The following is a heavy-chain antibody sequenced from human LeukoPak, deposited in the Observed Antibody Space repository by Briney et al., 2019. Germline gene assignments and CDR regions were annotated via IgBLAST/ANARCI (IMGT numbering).Heavy chain of an antibody. D-gene: IGHD1-26*01. V-gene: IGHV1-69*04. CDR3: ARGLVGVWPFDY. J-gene: IGHJ4*02. CDR2: IIPIFGIA. CDR1: GGTFSSYA. Sequence: SSVKVSCKASGGTFSSYAFSWVRQAPGQGLEWMGRIIPIFGIANYAQKFQGRVTITADKSTSTAYMELSSLRSEDTVVYYCARGLVGVWPFDYWGQGTLVTVSS.